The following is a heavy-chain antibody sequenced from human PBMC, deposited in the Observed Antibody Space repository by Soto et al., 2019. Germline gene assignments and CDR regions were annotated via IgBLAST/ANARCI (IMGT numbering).Heavy chain of an antibody. CDR2: IYYSGST. V-gene: IGHV4-39*01. Sequence: SETLSLTCTVSGGSISSSSYYWGWVRQPPGKGLEWIGSIYYSGSTYYNPFLKSRVTISVDTSKNQFSLKLSSVTAADTAVYYCASSGYDPNWFDPWGQGTRVTVS. CDR3: ASSGYDPNWFDP. CDR1: GGSISSSSYY. D-gene: IGHD5-12*01. J-gene: IGHJ5*02.